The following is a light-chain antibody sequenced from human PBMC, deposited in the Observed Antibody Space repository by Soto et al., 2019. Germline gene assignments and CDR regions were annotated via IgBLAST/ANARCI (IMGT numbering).Light chain of an antibody. V-gene: IGKV3-15*01. J-gene: IGKJ1*01. CDR1: QSVSSN. CDR3: QQYNNWPWT. Sequence: EIVMTQSPGTLSVSPGERATLSCRASQSVSSNVAWYQQKPGQAPRLLIYGASTRAIGVPARFSDSGSGTEFTLTISSLQSEDFAVYYCQQYNNWPWTFGQGTKVEIK. CDR2: GAS.